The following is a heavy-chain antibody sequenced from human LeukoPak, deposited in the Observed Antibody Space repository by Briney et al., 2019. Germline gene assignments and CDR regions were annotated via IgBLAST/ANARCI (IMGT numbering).Heavy chain of an antibody. CDR1: GYTFTSYD. V-gene: IGHV1-8*01. D-gene: IGHD3-22*01. J-gene: IGHJ5*02. CDR3: AREEIVENWFDP. CDR2: MNPNSGNT. Sequence: ASVKVSCKASGYTFTSYDINWVRQATGQGLEWMGWMNPNSGNTGYAQKFQGRVTMTRNTSISTAYVELSSLRSEDTAVYYCAREEIVENWFDPWGQGTLVTVSS.